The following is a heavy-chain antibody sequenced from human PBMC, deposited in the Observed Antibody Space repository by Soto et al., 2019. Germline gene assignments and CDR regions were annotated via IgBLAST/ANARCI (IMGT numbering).Heavy chain of an antibody. V-gene: IGHV3-15*01. CDR2: IKSKTDGGTT. Sequence: PGGSLRLSCAASGFTFSNAWMSWVRQAPGKGLEWVGRIKSKTDGGTTDYAAPVKGRFTISRDDSKNTLYLQMNSLKTEDTAVYYCTTLPVTTIFGVVITENYGMDVWGQGTTATVSS. CDR1: GFTFSNAW. CDR3: TTLPVTTIFGVVITENYGMDV. D-gene: IGHD3-3*01. J-gene: IGHJ6*02.